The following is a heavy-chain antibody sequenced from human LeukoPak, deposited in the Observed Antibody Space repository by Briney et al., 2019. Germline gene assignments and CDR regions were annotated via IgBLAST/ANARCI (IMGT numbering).Heavy chain of an antibody. CDR3: ARAGGYGGVLNL. J-gene: IGHJ5*02. CDR2: INSDGSTT. CDR1: GFTFSTYW. Sequence: GGSLRLSCAASGFTFSTYWMHWVRQAPGKGLVWVSLINSDGSTTTYGDSVRGRFTISRDNAKNTLNLQMNSVTAEDTAVYYCARAGGYGGVLNLWGQGTLVTVSS. D-gene: IGHD3-22*01. V-gene: IGHV3-74*01.